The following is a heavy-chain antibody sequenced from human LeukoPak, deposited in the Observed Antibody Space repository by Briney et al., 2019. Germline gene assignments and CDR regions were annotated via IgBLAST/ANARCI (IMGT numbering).Heavy chain of an antibody. CDR2: IYCGDSDT. V-gene: IGHV5-51*01. CDR3: ARPNITSYYDSRGSDAFDV. D-gene: IGHD3-22*01. J-gene: IGHJ3*01. Sequence: GESLKISCKASGNSFTSYWIAWVRQMPGKGLEWMGIIYCGDSDTRYSPSFQGQVTISADKSVSTAYLLWSSLKASDTAIYYCARPNITSYYDSRGSDAFDVWGQGTTVTVSS. CDR1: GNSFTSYW.